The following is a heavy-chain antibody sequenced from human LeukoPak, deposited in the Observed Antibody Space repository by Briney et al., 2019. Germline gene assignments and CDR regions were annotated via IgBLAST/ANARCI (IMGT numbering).Heavy chain of an antibody. CDR2: IYYSGST. CDR3: ATVRGVIGEFDP. V-gene: IGHV4-39*07. CDR1: GGSISSSSYY. Sequence: SETLSLTCTVSGGSISSSSYYWGWIRQPPGKGLEWIGSIYYSGSTYYNPSLKSRVTISVDTSKNQFSLKLSSVTAADTAVYYCATVRGVIGEFDPWGQGTLVTVSS. D-gene: IGHD3-10*01. J-gene: IGHJ5*02.